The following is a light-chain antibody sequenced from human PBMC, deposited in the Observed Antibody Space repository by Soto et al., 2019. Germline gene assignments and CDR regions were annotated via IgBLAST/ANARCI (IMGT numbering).Light chain of an antibody. CDR1: QSLVHSDGNTY. CDR3: MQATQFPHYT. V-gene: IGKV2-24*01. CDR2: KVS. Sequence: DIVMTQTPLSSPVTRGQPASISCKSSQSLVHSDGNTYLSWLHQRPGQPPRLLIYKVSHRLSGVPDIFSGSGAGTHFTLKISRVEAEDVGVYYCMQATQFPHYTFGQGTKLEIK. J-gene: IGKJ2*01.